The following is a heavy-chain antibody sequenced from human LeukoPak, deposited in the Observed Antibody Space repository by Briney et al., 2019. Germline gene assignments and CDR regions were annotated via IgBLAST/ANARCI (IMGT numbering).Heavy chain of an antibody. CDR2: TYYRSKWYN. CDR1: GDSVSSNSAA. Sequence: SQTLSLTCAISGDSVSSNSAAWNWIRQSPSRGLEWLGRTYYRSKWYNDYAVSVKSRITINPDTSKNQFSLQLNSVTPEDTAVYYCARDHVYSSSPHHYYYYYYMDVWGKGTTVTVSS. V-gene: IGHV6-1*01. J-gene: IGHJ6*03. CDR3: ARDHVYSSSPHHYYYYYYMDV. D-gene: IGHD6-6*01.